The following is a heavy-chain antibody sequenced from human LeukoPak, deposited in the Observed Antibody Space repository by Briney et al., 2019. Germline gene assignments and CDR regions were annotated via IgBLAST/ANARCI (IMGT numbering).Heavy chain of an antibody. CDR1: GFTFSSYS. Sequence: GGSQRLSCAASGFTFSSYSMNWVRQAPGKGLEWVPSISSSSSYIYYADSVKGRFTISRDNAKNSLYLQMNSLRAEDTAVYYCARRIVAVAGTGVDYWGQGTLVTVSS. CDR3: ARRIVAVAGTGVDY. J-gene: IGHJ4*02. V-gene: IGHV3-21*01. CDR2: ISSSSSYI. D-gene: IGHD6-19*01.